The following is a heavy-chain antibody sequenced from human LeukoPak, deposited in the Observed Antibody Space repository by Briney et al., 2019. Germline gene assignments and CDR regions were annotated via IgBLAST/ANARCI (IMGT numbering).Heavy chain of an antibody. CDR2: IRYDGSNK. CDR3: AKGPNSLTPDFDY. J-gene: IGHJ4*02. V-gene: IGHV3-30*02. D-gene: IGHD4-23*01. CDR1: GFTFSSYG. Sequence: GGSLRLSCAASGFTFSSYGMHWVRQAPGKGLEWVAFIRYDGSNKYYADSVKGRFTISRDNSKNTLYLQMNSLRAEDTAVYYCAKGPNSLTPDFDYWGQGTLVTVSS.